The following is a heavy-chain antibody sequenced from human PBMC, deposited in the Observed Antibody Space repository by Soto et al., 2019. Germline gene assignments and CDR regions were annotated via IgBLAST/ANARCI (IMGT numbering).Heavy chain of an antibody. CDR2: IWYDGSNK. V-gene: IGHV3-33*08. J-gene: IGHJ6*02. D-gene: IGHD6-6*01. CDR1: GFTFSNYW. Sequence: PGGSLRLSCAASGFTFSNYWMHWVRQAPGKGLEWVAVIWYDGSNKYYADSVKGRFTISRDNSKNTLYLQMNSLRAEDTAVYYCARDLALEQLVRGHYYYYGMDVWGQGTTVTVSS. CDR3: ARDLALEQLVRGHYYYYGMDV.